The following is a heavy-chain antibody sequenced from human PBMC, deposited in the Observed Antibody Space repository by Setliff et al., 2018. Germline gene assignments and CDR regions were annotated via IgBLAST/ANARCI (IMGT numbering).Heavy chain of an antibody. CDR1: GYTFTSYA. CDR3: ARGATVVIYYYMDV. CDR2: TNAGNGNT. V-gene: IGHV1-3*01. Sequence: ASVKVSCKASGYTFTSYAMHWVRQAPGQRLEWMGWTNAGNGNTKYSQKFQGRVTITRDTSASTAYMELSSLRSEDTAVYYCARGATVVIYYYMDVWGKGTTVTVS. J-gene: IGHJ6*03. D-gene: IGHD4-17*01.